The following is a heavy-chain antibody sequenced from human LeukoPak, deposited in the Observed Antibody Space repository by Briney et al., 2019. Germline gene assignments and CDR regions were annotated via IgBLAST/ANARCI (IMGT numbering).Heavy chain of an antibody. D-gene: IGHD1-1*01. CDR2: IGGNGGLT. CDR1: GFTFEDYT. CDR3: VKVITGWNAFAFDL. Sequence: GSLRLSCVASGFTFEDYTMLWVRQAPGKGLEWVSLIGGNGGLTFYGLPVEGRFTISRDNGRDSVYLQMNSLRTEDTALYYCVKVITGWNAFAFDLWGPGTMVTGS. V-gene: IGHV3-43*02. J-gene: IGHJ3*01.